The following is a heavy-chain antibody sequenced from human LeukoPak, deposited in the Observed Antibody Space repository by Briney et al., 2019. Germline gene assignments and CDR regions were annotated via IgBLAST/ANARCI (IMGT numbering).Heavy chain of an antibody. J-gene: IGHJ4*02. V-gene: IGHV1-69*02. CDR1: GGTFSSYT. CDR2: IIPILGIA. D-gene: IGHD2-2*01. CDR3: ARPRYCSSTSCYWAFDY. Sequence: SVKVSCKASGGTFSSYTISWVRQAPGQGLDWMGRIIPILGIANYAQKFQGRVTITADKSTSTAYMELSSLRSEDTAVYYCARPRYCSSTSCYWAFDYWGQGTLVTVSS.